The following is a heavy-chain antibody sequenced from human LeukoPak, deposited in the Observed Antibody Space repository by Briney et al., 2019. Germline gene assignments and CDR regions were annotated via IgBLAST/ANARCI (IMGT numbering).Heavy chain of an antibody. CDR3: ARGATGDTQFDY. J-gene: IGHJ4*02. D-gene: IGHD7-27*01. CDR2: INLGSGST. Sequence: GASVKVSCKSSGYTFTDYYLHRVRQAPGQRLEWMGRINLGSGSTNYAQKFQGTITLTRDTSITTAYMELSRLTSDDTAVYYCARGATGDTQFDYWGRGTLVTVSS. CDR1: GYTFTDYY. V-gene: IGHV1-2*06.